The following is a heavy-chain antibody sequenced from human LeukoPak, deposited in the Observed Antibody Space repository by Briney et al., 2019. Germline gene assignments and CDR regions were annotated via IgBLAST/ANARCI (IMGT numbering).Heavy chain of an antibody. D-gene: IGHD3-22*01. V-gene: IGHV3-21*01. CDR3: ARDVHYDSGGYYFRNDAFDI. J-gene: IGHJ3*02. CDR1: GFTFSSYS. Sequence: GGSLRLSCAASGFTFSSYSMNWVRQAPGKGLEWVSSISSSSRYIYYGDSVKGRFTISRDNAKNSLCLQMNSLRAEDTAVYYCARDVHYDSGGYYFRNDAFDIWGQGTMVTVSS. CDR2: ISSSSRYI.